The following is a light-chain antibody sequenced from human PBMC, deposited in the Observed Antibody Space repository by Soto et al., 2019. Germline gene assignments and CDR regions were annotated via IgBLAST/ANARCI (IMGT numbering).Light chain of an antibody. CDR3: QQYYSTPFT. CDR1: QIVLYSSNNKNY. V-gene: IGKV4-1*01. CDR2: WSS. J-gene: IGKJ3*01. Sequence: DIVMTQSPDSLAVSLCESTTINCKSSQIVLYSSNNKNYLAWYQQKPGQPPKLLIYWSSTRESGVPDRFSGSGSGTDFTLTISSLQAEDVAVYYCQQYYSTPFTVGPGTKVDIK.